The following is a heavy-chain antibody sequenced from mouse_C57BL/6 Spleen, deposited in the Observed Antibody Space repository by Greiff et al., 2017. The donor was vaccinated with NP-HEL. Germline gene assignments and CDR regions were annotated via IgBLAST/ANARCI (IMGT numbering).Heavy chain of an antibody. CDR1: GYTFTSYW. CDR3: ASSYPGDAMDY. CDR2: IPTNSGST. D-gene: IGHD4-1*01. J-gene: IGHJ4*01. V-gene: IGHV1-64*01. Sequence: VQLQQSGAELVKPGASVKLSCKASGYTFTSYWMHWVKQRPGQGLEWIGMIPTNSGSTNYNEKFKSKATLTVDKSSSTAYMQHSSLTSEDSAVXYCASSYPGDAMDYWGQGTSVTVSS.